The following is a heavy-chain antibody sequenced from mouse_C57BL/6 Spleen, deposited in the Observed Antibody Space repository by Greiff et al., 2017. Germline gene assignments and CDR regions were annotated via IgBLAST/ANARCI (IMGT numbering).Heavy chain of an antibody. CDR2: ISNGGGST. V-gene: IGHV5-12*01. J-gene: IGHJ3*01. D-gene: IGHD1-1*01. Sequence: EVKLMESGGGLVQPGGSLKLSCAASGFTFSDYYMYWVRQTPEKRLEWVAYISNGGGSTYYPDTVKGRFTISRDNAKNTLYLQMSRLKSEDTAMYYCASSDYYGSSPFGCWGQGTLVTVSA. CDR1: GFTFSDYY. CDR3: ASSDYYGSSPFGC.